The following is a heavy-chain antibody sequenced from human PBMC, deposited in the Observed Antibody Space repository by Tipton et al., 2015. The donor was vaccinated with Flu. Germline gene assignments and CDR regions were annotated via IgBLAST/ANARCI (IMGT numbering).Heavy chain of an antibody. CDR3: GKDQVRSNWFDP. V-gene: IGHV3-7*01. CDR2: IKPDGSEK. Sequence: SLRLSCAASGFTFSNAWMSWVRQAPGKGLEWVANIKPDGSEKYYVDSVKGRFTISRDNAKNSLYLQMNSLRAEDTAVYYCGKDQVRSNWFDPWGQGTLVTVSS. CDR1: GFTFSNAW. J-gene: IGHJ5*02.